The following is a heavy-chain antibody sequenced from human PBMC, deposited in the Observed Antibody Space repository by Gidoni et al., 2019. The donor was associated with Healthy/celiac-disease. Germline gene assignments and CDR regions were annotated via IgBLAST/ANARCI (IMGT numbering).Heavy chain of an antibody. J-gene: IGHJ6*02. CDR2: ISYDGSNK. CDR1: GFTFSSYA. D-gene: IGHD4-17*01. CDR3: ARVYGDTTNYYYYGMDV. V-gene: IGHV3-30-3*01. Sequence: QVQLVESGGGVVQPGRSLGLSCAASGFTFSSYAMHWVRQAPGKGLEWVAVISYDGSNKYYADSVKGRFTISRDNSKNTLYLQMNSLRAEDTAVYYCARVYGDTTNYYYYGMDVWGQGTTVTVSS.